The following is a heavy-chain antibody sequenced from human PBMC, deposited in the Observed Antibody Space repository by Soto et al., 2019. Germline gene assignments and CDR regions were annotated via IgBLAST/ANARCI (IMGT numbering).Heavy chain of an antibody. J-gene: IGHJ6*02. D-gene: IGHD1-26*01. CDR1: GFTFSTYS. Sequence: PGGSLRLSCAASGFTFSTYSMNWVRQAPGKGLEWVSSITSNSTYIYYADSVKGRFTISRDNAKYSLFLQMNTLRAEDTAVYYCARDRSQSVSYSQVYGMDVWGXGTTVNVSS. CDR2: ITSNSTYI. V-gene: IGHV3-21*01. CDR3: ARDRSQSVSYSQVYGMDV.